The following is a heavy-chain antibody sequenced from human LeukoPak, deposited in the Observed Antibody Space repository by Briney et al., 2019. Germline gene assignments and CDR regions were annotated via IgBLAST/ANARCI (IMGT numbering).Heavy chain of an antibody. CDR1: GLSFSNFA. CDR3: AKDPNGDYIGAFDS. V-gene: IGHV3-23*01. J-gene: IGHJ3*01. D-gene: IGHD2-8*01. CDR2: IIGSGDRR. Sequence: GGSLRLSCTASGLSFSNFAMTWVRQGPGKGLEWVSSIIGSGDRRYYAGSVKGRFTISRDNSRNTLFLQMNNLGVEDTAKYYCAKDPNGDYIGAFDSWGQGTVVTVSS.